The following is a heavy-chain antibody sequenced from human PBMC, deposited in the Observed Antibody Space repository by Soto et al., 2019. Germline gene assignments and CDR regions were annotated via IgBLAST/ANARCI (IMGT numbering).Heavy chain of an antibody. V-gene: IGHV3-7*03. Sequence: PGGSLRLSCAASGFSFSSYWMSWVRQAPGKGLEWLANIKQDGCEKYYVDSVKVRFTISRDHAKNSLYLQMNSVRAEDTAVYYCARDLGYCSSTSCRDYYGMDVWGQGTTVTVSS. J-gene: IGHJ6*01. CDR2: IKQDGCEK. D-gene: IGHD2-2*03. CDR1: GFSFSSYW. CDR3: ARDLGYCSSTSCRDYYGMDV.